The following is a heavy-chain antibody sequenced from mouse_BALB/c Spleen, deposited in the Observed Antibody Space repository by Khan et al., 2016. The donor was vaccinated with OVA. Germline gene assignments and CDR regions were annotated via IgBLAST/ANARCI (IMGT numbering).Heavy chain of an antibody. CDR2: INPNNGGP. Sequence: QVQLQQSGAELVKPGASVKLSCKASGYTFSSYYMYWVKQRPGQGLEWIGGINPNNGGPNFNEKFKTKATLTVDKSSSTAYMHLSSLTSEDSAVYYCTRSGYANPLAYGGQGTLVAVSP. J-gene: IGHJ3*01. V-gene: IGHV1S81*02. D-gene: IGHD2-2*01. CDR1: GYTFSSYY. CDR3: TRSGYANPLAY.